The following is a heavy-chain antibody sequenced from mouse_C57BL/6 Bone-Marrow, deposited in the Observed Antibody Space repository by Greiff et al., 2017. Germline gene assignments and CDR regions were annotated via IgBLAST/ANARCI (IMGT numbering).Heavy chain of an antibody. CDR1: GFNIKDDY. V-gene: IGHV14-4*01. CDR2: IDPENGDT. Sequence: EVKLMESGAELVRPGASVKLSCTASGFNIKDDYMHWVKQRPEQGLEWIGWIDPENGDTEYASKFQGKATITVDTSSNTAYLQLSSLTSADTAFYYCTRIAYWGQGTLVTVSA. CDR3: TRIAY. J-gene: IGHJ3*01.